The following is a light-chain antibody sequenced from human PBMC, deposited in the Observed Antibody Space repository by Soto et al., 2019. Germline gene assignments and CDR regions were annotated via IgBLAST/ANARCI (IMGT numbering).Light chain of an antibody. CDR1: QSISSH. J-gene: IGKJ4*01. CDR2: AAS. Sequence: DIQLTQSPSFLSASVGDRVTITCRASQSISSHVAWYRQKSGKAPMLLIYAASTLQSGVPSRFSGSGSGTEFTLTISSLHPVDLATYYCQHLDSFPLAFGGGNTVEI. CDR3: QHLDSFPLA. V-gene: IGKV1-9*01.